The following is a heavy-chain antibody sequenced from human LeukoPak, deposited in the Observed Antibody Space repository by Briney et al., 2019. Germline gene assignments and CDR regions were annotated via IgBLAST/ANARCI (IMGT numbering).Heavy chain of an antibody. J-gene: IGHJ6*03. V-gene: IGHV4-39*01. CDR1: GDSISSSSSY. D-gene: IGHD5-18*01. CDR2: FYYSGRT. Sequence: SETLSLTCTVSGDSISSSSSYWGWIRQPPGKGLEWIGSFYYSGRTYYNPSLKSRVTISVDTSKNQFSLKLSSVTAADTAVYYCARLILGYSYGIDYYYYYMDVWGKGTTVTVSS. CDR3: ARLILGYSYGIDYYYYYMDV.